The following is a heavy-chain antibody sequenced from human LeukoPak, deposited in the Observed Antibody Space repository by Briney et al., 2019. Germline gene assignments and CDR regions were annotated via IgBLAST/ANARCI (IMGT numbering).Heavy chain of an antibody. V-gene: IGHV3-48*03. CDR3: ARDYGGNSALDY. J-gene: IGHJ4*02. Sequence: PGGSLRLSCAASGFTFSSYEMNWVRQAPGKGLEWVSYISSSGSTIYYADSVKGRFTISRDNAKNSLYLQMNSLSAEDTAVYYCARDYGGNSALDYWGQGTLVTVSS. CDR2: ISSSGSTI. CDR1: GFTFSSYE. D-gene: IGHD4-23*01.